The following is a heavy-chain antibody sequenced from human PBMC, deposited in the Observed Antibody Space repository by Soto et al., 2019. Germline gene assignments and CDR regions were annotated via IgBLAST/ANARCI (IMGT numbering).Heavy chain of an antibody. J-gene: IGHJ4*02. CDR1: GFTFSTFW. CDR2: INSDGSST. CDR3: ARDFEY. Sequence: EVQLVESGGGLVQLGGSLRLSCEASGFTFSTFWMHWVRQAPGKGLVWVSRINSDGSSTNYADSVKGRVTISRDNAKNTLYLQLNSLRPEDTAVYYCARDFEYWGQGTLVTVSS. V-gene: IGHV3-74*01.